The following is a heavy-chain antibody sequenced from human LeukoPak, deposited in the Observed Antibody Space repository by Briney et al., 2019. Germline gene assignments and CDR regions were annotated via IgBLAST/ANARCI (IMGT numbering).Heavy chain of an antibody. CDR2: VHLDGRT. V-gene: IGHV4-4*02. Sequence: PSETLSLTCGVSGGSFSSTNWCTWIRQPPGKGLEWIGEVHLDGRTNFNPSLKSRLTMSMDLSENHVSLQLTSVTAADTAVYYCAREGGFYRPLDYSGQGTLVTVSS. CDR3: AREGGFYRPLDY. CDR1: GGSFSSTNW. J-gene: IGHJ4*02. D-gene: IGHD6-25*01.